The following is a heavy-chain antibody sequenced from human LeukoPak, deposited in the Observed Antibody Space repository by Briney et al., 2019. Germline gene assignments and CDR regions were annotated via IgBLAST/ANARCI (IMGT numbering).Heavy chain of an antibody. V-gene: IGHV4-39*07. D-gene: IGHD1-1*01. CDR2: IYSSGNT. CDR1: GASISSSNYY. Sequence: SETLSLTCAVSGASISSSNYYWGWVRQSPGKGLEWIGNIYSSGNTYYNASLESRVTMYIDTSKNQFFLKLSSVTAADTAVYYCARDGAGTFDYWGQGTLVTVSS. CDR3: ARDGAGTFDY. J-gene: IGHJ4*02.